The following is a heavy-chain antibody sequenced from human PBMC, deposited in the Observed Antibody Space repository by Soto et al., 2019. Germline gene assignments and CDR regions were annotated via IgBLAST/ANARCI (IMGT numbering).Heavy chain of an antibody. CDR3: AKLAAAGTPQYYFDY. CDR2: ISYDGSNK. V-gene: IGHV3-30*18. CDR1: GFTFSSYG. J-gene: IGHJ4*02. Sequence: QVQLVESGGGVVQPGRSLRLSCAASGFTFSSYGMHWVRQAPGKGLEWVAVISYDGSNKYYADSVKGRFTISRDNSKNTLYLQMNRLRAEDTAVYYCAKLAAAGTPQYYFDYWGQGTLVTVSS. D-gene: IGHD6-13*01.